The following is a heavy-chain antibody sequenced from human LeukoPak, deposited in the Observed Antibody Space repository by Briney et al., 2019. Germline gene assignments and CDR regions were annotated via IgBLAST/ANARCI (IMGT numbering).Heavy chain of an antibody. CDR3: ARAHGTHSSGYYDY. V-gene: IGHV1-69*02. CDR2: IIPILGIA. D-gene: IGHD3-22*01. Sequence: SVKVSCKASGGTFSSYTISWVRQAPGQGLEWMGRIIPILGIANYAQKFQGRVTITADKSTSTAYMELSSLRSEDTAVYYCARAHGTHSSGYYDYWGQGTLVAVSP. CDR1: GGTFSSYT. J-gene: IGHJ4*02.